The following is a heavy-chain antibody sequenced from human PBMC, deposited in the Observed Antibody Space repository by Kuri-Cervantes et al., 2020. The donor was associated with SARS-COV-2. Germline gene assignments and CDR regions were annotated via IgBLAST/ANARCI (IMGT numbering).Heavy chain of an antibody. V-gene: IGHV3-43*02. J-gene: IGHJ6*02. CDR2: ISGSGGST. Sequence: GESLKISCAASGFTFSSYAMSWVRQAPGKGLEWVSAISGSGGSTYYADSVKGRFTVPRDNSKNSLYVEMHSLRTEDTALYYCAKDMGTMLRGASGMDVWGQGTTVTVSS. CDR3: AKDMGTMLRGASGMDV. D-gene: IGHD3-10*01. CDR1: GFTFSSYA.